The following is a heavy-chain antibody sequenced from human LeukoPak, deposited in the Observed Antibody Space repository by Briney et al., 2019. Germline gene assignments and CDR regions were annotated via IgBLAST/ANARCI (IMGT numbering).Heavy chain of an antibody. CDR1: GGTFSSYA. CDR3: ARDLGAMAVKNWFDP. V-gene: IGHV1-2*02. D-gene: IGHD6-19*01. J-gene: IGHJ5*02. CDR2: INPNSGAT. Sequence: GASVKVSCKASGGTFSSYAISWVRQAPGQGLEWMGWINPNSGATNYAQKFQGRVTMTRDTSISTAYMELSRLRSDDTAVYYCARDLGAMAVKNWFDPWGQGTLVTVSS.